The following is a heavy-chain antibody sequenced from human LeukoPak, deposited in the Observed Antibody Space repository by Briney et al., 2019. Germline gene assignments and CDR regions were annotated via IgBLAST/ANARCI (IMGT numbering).Heavy chain of an antibody. V-gene: IGHV4-4*02. J-gene: IGHJ3*02. CDR3: GRDLLGLPGAFDI. CDR2: IYHSGST. Sequence: SETLSLTCAVSGGSISSSNRWSWVRQPPGKGLEWIGEIYHSGSTNYNPSLKSRVTISVDKSKNQFSLKLSSVTAADTAVYYCGRDLLGLPGAFDIWGQGTMVTVSS. D-gene: IGHD2-2*01. CDR1: GGSISSSNR.